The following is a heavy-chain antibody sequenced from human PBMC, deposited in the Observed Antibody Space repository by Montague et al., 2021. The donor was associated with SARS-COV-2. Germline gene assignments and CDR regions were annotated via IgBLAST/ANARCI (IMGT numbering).Heavy chain of an antibody. V-gene: IGHV3-21*01. D-gene: IGHD5-18*01. CDR1: GFTFSSYS. J-gene: IGHJ4*02. CDR3: ANLYSYGS. CDR2: ISTSSSYI. Sequence: SLRLSCPASGFTFSSYSMNWVRQAPGKGLEWVSSISTSSSYICYADSVKGRFTISRDNAKNSLYLQMNSLRAEDTAVYYCANLYSYGSWGQGTLVTVSS.